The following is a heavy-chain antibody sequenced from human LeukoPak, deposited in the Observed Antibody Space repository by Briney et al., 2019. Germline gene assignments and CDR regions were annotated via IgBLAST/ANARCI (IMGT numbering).Heavy chain of an antibody. V-gene: IGHV1-46*01. D-gene: IGHD6-19*01. J-gene: IGHJ4*02. Sequence: ASVKVPCKASGYTFTSYYMHWVRQAPGQGLEWMGINNPSSGTTSYAQKFQGRVTMTRDTSTSTVYMELSSLTSEDTAVYYCARDRGLLYGSSGCLDSWGQGTLVTVSS. CDR3: ARDRGLLYGSSGCLDS. CDR1: GYTFTSYY. CDR2: NNPSSGTT.